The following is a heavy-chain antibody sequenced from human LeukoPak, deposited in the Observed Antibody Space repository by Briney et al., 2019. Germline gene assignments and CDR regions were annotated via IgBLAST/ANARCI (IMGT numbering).Heavy chain of an antibody. J-gene: IGHJ4*02. V-gene: IGHV1-18*01. D-gene: IGHD3-22*01. CDR2: ISTYNGDT. CDR1: GYTFTRYG. Sequence: ASVKVSCKASGYTFTRYGITWVRQAPGQGLEWMGWISTYNGDTNYAQKLQGRVTMTTDTSTSTAYMELRSLRSDDTAVYYCAKEKYYYDSSGYYYYFDYWGQGTLVTVSS. CDR3: AKEKYYYDSSGYYYYFDY.